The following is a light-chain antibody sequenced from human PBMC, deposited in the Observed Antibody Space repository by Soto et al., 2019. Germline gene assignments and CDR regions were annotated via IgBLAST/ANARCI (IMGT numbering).Light chain of an antibody. CDR2: AAS. J-gene: IGKJ1*01. Sequence: DIQMTQSPSSLSASVEDRVIITCRASQSISNHLNWYQQKPGKAPKLLIFAASSLQSGVPSRFSGSRSGPDFTLTISSLQPEDFETYYCQQSYSSPPTFGQGTKVDI. CDR1: QSISNH. CDR3: QQSYSSPPT. V-gene: IGKV1-39*01.